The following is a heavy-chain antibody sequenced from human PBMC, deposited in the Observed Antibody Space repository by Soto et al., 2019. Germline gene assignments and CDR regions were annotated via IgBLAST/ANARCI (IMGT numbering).Heavy chain of an antibody. CDR3: ASVGYDSSGYYYWYFDY. CDR2: ISGSGGST. CDR1: GFTFSNAW. J-gene: IGHJ4*02. V-gene: IGHV3-23*01. D-gene: IGHD3-22*01. Sequence: PGGSLRLSCAASGFTFSNAWMSWVRQAPGKGLEWVSAISGSGGSTYYADSVKGRFTISRDNSKNTLYLQMNSLRAEDTAVYYCASVGYDSSGYYYWYFDYWGQGTLVTVSS.